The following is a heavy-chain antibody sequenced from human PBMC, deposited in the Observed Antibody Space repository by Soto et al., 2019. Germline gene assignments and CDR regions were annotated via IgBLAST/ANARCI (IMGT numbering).Heavy chain of an antibody. D-gene: IGHD3-22*01. J-gene: IGHJ4*02. Sequence: RASVKVSCKTSGDTLNRYAITWVRQAPGQGLEWMGGIIPIVGTTNYAQKFQRRVTITADEPTSTVYMDLNGLRSEDTAVYFCARGTYFYDSSGFYSGPLDYWGQGTQVTVSS. CDR3: ARGTYFYDSSGFYSGPLDY. CDR1: GDTLNRYA. V-gene: IGHV1-69*13. CDR2: IIPIVGTT.